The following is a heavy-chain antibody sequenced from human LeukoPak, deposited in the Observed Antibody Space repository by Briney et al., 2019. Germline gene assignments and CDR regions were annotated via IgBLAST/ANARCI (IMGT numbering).Heavy chain of an antibody. J-gene: IGHJ4*02. CDR2: IYSGGST. V-gene: IGHV3-66*01. Sequence: GGSLRLSCAASGLTVSSNYMSWVRQTPGKGLEWVSVIYSGGSTYYADSVKGRFTISRDNSKNTLYLRMNSLRAEDTAVYYCARDLLEWYFDYWGQGTLVTVSS. CDR1: GLTVSSNY. CDR3: ARDLLEWYFDY. D-gene: IGHD3-3*01.